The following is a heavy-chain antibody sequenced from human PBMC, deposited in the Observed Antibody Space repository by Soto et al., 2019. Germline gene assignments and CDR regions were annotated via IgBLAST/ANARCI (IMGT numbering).Heavy chain of an antibody. CDR2: ITWNSGII. V-gene: IGHV3-9*01. Sequence: EVQLVESGGGLVQPGGSLTLSWAASGFTFDDFAMHWVRQAPGKGLEWVSTITWNSGIIGYADSVKCRFSISRDNAKNSLYLQMNSMRPADTAVYYVVKGRAPWETSDGGDYFDYWGQGTLVTVSS. CDR1: GFTFDDFA. CDR3: VKGRAPWETSDGGDYFDY. J-gene: IGHJ4*02. D-gene: IGHD1-26*01.